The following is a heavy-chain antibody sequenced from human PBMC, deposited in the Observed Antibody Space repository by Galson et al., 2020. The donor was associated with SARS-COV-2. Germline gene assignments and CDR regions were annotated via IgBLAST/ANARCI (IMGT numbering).Heavy chain of an antibody. D-gene: IGHD2-2*01. J-gene: IGHJ5*02. CDR3: ARLKVYCSSTSCYDNWFDP. V-gene: IGHV4-39*01. CDR1: GGSISSSSYY. CDR2: NYYSGST. Sequence: ETSETLSLTCTVSGGSISSSSYYWGWIRQPPGKGLEWIGSNYYSGSTYYNPSLKSRVTISVDTSKNQFSLKLSSVTAADPAVYYCARLKVYCSSTSCYDNWFDPWGQGTLVTVSS.